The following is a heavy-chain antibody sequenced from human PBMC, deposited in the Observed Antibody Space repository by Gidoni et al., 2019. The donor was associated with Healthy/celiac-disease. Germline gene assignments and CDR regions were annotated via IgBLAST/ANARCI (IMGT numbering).Heavy chain of an antibody. CDR2: INPNSGGT. Sequence: QVQLEQSGAEVKKPGASVKVSCKASGYTFTGYYIPWVRQPPGQGLEWMGWINPNSGGTNYAQKFQGRVTMTRDTSISTAYMELSRLRSDDTAVYYCARELSNHYGPEDYYYGMDVWGQGTTVTVSS. V-gene: IGHV1-2*02. J-gene: IGHJ6*02. D-gene: IGHD4-17*01. CDR1: GYTFTGYY. CDR3: ARELSNHYGPEDYYYGMDV.